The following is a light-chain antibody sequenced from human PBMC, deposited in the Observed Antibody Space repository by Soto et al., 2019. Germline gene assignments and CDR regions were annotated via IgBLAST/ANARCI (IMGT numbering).Light chain of an antibody. CDR2: KAS. V-gene: IGKV1-5*03. Sequence: DIQMTQSPSTLSASVGDRVTITCRASQSISSWLAWYQQKPGKAPKLLIYKASSLESGVPSRFSGSGSGTEFTLTISSLQPDDFAIYYCQHLSTFGQGTKLEIK. CDR3: QHLST. CDR1: QSISSW. J-gene: IGKJ2*02.